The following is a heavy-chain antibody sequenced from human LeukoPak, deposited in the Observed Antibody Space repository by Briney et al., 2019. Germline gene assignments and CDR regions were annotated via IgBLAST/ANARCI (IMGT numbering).Heavy chain of an antibody. CDR1: GDSFSTNNYH. CDR3: ATGYCSSTSCYTRGKFDY. V-gene: IGHV4-39*07. D-gene: IGHD2-2*02. Sequence: SETLSLTCTVSGDSFSTNNYHWGWVRQPPGKGLEWIGEINHSGSTNYNPSLKSRVTISVDTSKNQFSLKLSSVTAADTAVYYCATGYCSSTSCYTRGKFDYWGQGTLVTVSS. CDR2: INHSGST. J-gene: IGHJ4*02.